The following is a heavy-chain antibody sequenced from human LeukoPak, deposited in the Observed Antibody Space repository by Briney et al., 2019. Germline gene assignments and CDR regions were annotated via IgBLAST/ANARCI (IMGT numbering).Heavy chain of an antibody. CDR3: ARINDFWSGSIDY. V-gene: IGHV4-30-2*01. Sequence: SETLSLTCTVSGGSISSGGYYWSWIRQPPGKGLEWIGYIYHSGSTYYSPSLKSRVTISVDRSKNQFSLKLSSVTAADTAVYYCARINDFWSGSIDYWGQGTLVTVSS. CDR1: GGSISSGGYY. J-gene: IGHJ4*02. D-gene: IGHD3-3*01. CDR2: IYHSGST.